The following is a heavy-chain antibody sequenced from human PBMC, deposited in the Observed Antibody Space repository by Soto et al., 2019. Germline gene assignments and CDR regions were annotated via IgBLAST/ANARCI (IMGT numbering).Heavy chain of an antibody. J-gene: IGHJ4*02. CDR1: GFTFSSYG. D-gene: IGHD3-16*01. CDR2: IWYDGSNK. V-gene: IGHV3-33*01. CDR3: ARDGGSFDY. Sequence: QVQLVESGGGVVQPGRSLRLSCAASGFTFSSYGMHWVRQAPGKGLEWVAVIWYDGSNKYYADSVKGRFTISRDNSKNTLYLQMNSRRAEDTAVYYCARDGGSFDYWGQGTLVTVSS.